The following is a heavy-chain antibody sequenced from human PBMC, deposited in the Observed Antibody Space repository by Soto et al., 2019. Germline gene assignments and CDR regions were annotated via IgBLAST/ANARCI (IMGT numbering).Heavy chain of an antibody. CDR1: GGTFSSYA. CDR2: IIPIFGTA. J-gene: IGHJ6*02. CDR3: ARDLGASSGWSPKYYYYAMDV. D-gene: IGHD6-19*01. Sequence: QVQLVQSGAEVKKPGSSVKVSCKASGGTFSSYAISWVRQAPGQGLEWMGGIIPIFGTANYPQKFQGRVTITADESTSTAYMEVSSLRSEDTAVYYCARDLGASSGWSPKYYYYAMDVWGQGTTVTVSS. V-gene: IGHV1-69*12.